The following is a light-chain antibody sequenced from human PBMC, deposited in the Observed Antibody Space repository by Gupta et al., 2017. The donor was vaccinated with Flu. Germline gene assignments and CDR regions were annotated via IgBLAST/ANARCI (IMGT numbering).Light chain of an antibody. CDR1: SSNIGAGYD. CDR2: GSS. J-gene: IGLJ3*02. CDR3: KSYDTSLSGWV. V-gene: IGLV1-40*01. Sequence: QSVLTQPPSVSGAPGQRVTISCTGSSSNIGAGYDVHWYQQVPGRAPKVLIYGSSNRPSGVPDRFFGSKSGISASLAITGLQAEDEADYYCKSYDTSLSGWVFGGGTKVTAL.